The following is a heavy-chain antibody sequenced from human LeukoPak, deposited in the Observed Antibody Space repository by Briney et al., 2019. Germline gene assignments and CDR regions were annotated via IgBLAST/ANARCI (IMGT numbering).Heavy chain of an antibody. Sequence: GASVKVSCKASGYTFTSYAMHWVRQAPGQRLEWMGWINAGNGNTKYSQKFQGRVTITRDTSASTAHMELSSLRSEDTAVYYCASTPYSSPLGYFDYWGQGTLVTVSS. D-gene: IGHD6-13*01. V-gene: IGHV1-3*01. J-gene: IGHJ4*02. CDR1: GYTFTSYA. CDR3: ASTPYSSPLGYFDY. CDR2: INAGNGNT.